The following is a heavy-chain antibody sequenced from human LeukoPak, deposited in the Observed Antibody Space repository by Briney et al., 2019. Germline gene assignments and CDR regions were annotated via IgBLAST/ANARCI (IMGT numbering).Heavy chain of an antibody. V-gene: IGHV3-7*01. D-gene: IGHD3-10*01. CDR1: GFTFSSYW. CDR2: IKQDGSEK. CDR3: ARHGYGSGSYPNAPLDY. Sequence: PGGSLRLSCAASGFTFSSYWMSWVRQAPGKGLEWVANIKQDGSEKYYVDSVKGRFTISRDNAKNSLYLQMNSLRAEDTAVYYCARHGYGSGSYPNAPLDYWGQGTLVTVSS. J-gene: IGHJ4*02.